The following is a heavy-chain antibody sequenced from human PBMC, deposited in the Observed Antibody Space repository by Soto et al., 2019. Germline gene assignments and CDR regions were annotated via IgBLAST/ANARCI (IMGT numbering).Heavy chain of an antibody. CDR3: ARMPTAAVTPWYYYYGMDV. J-gene: IGHJ6*02. CDR2: ISAYNGNT. CDR1: GYTFTSYG. D-gene: IGHD2-2*01. Sequence: QVKLVQSGAEVKKPGASVKVSCKASGYTFTSYGISWVRQAPGQGLEGMGWISAYNGNTNNAHQLQGKVTMTTDTSTSTAYMELRSLRSDDTAVYYSARMPTAAVTPWYYYYGMDVLGQGTTVTVSS. V-gene: IGHV1-18*01.